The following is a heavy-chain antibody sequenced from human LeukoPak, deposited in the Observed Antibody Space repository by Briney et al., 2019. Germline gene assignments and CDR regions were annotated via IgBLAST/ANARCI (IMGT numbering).Heavy chain of an antibody. CDR3: ARVALGYSYGNYYYYYYMDV. V-gene: IGHV4-34*01. D-gene: IGHD5-18*01. CDR1: GGSFSGYY. CDR2: INHSGST. Sequence: SETLSLTCAVYGGSFSGYYWSWIRQPPGKGLEWIGEINHSGSTNYNPSLKSRVTISVDTSKNQFSLKLSSVTAADTAVYYCARVALGYSYGNYYYYYYMDVWGKGTTVTVFS. J-gene: IGHJ6*03.